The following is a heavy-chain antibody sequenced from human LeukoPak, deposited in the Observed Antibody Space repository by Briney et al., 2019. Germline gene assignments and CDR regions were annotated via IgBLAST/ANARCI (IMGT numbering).Heavy chain of an antibody. J-gene: IGHJ4*02. Sequence: GGSLRLSCAASGFTSSSYAMSWVRQAPGKGLEWVANLKQDGSEKYYVDSVEGRFTISRDNAKNSLFLQLNSLRAEDTAVYYCARMTGGLWDYWGQGTLVTVSS. CDR2: LKQDGSEK. CDR3: ARMTGGLWDY. D-gene: IGHD2-15*01. CDR1: GFTSSSYA. V-gene: IGHV3-7*05.